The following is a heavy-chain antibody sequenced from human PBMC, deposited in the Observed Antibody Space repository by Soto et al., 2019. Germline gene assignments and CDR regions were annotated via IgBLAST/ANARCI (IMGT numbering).Heavy chain of an antibody. Sequence: LSLTCAVSGGSISSGGYFWSWIRQPPGKGLEWIGNIFYSGTTYYNPSLKSRVTISVDTSKNQFSLKLSSVTAADTAVYFCARGVLYWGQGTLVTVSS. CDR1: GGSISSGGYF. CDR3: ARGVLY. J-gene: IGHJ4*02. D-gene: IGHD1-1*01. V-gene: IGHV4-31*11. CDR2: IFYSGTT.